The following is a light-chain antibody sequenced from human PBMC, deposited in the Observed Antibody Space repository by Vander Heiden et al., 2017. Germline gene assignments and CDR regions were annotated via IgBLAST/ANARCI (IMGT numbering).Light chain of an antibody. Sequence: DILLSQSPDSPAVSLGERATIDCKSSQSVLSSSNNKNYLAWYQQKPGQPPKLLIYWASTREAGVPDRFSGSGSGTDFTLTISSLQAEDVAVYYCQQYYSRFRRFGQGTKVEFK. V-gene: IGKV4-1*01. CDR2: WAS. J-gene: IGKJ1*01. CDR1: QSVLSSSNNKNY. CDR3: QQYYSRFRR.